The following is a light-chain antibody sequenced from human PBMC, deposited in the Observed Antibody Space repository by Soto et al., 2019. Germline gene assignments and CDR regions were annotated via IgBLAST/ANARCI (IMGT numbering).Light chain of an antibody. CDR3: QQRSNRPLYT. V-gene: IGKV3-11*01. CDR1: QSVSSY. Sequence: EIVLTQSPATLSLSPGDRATLSCRASQSVSSYLAWYQQKPGQAPRLLIYDASNRATGIPARFSGSGSGTDFTLTISSLEPEDFAVYYCQQRSNRPLYTFGQGTKLEIK. J-gene: IGKJ2*01. CDR2: DAS.